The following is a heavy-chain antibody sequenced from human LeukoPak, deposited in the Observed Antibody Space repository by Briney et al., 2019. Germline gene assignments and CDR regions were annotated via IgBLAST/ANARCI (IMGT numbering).Heavy chain of an antibody. CDR3: TTVTHFYL. Sequence: GGSLRLSCAASGFTFSSYSMNWVRQAPGKGLEWIGRIQHGGTTHYAAPLSGRFTISRDDSKATLYLHMNNLKTEDKAIYYCTTVTHFYLGGQGILVTVSS. V-gene: IGHV3-15*05. CDR1: GFTFSSYS. D-gene: IGHD2/OR15-2a*01. J-gene: IGHJ4*02. CDR2: IQHGGTT.